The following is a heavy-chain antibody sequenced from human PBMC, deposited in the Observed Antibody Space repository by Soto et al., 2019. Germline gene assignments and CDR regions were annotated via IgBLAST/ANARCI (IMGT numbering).Heavy chain of an antibody. D-gene: IGHD6-19*01. J-gene: IGHJ6*02. CDR1: GFVFSTYS. CDR2: ISSTSGTI. V-gene: IGHV3-48*02. Sequence: LRLSCEASGFVFSTYSMNWVRQAPGKGLEWISYISSTSGTIYYADSVKGRFTIFRDNAKNSLFLQMNGLRDDDTAVYYCANQKIRFSVAGTLYGLGVWGQGTTVTVSS. CDR3: ANQKIRFSVAGTLYGLGV.